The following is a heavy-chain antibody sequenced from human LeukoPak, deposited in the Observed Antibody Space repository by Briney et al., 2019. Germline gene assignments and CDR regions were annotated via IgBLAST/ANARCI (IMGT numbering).Heavy chain of an antibody. J-gene: IGHJ4*02. CDR3: ARGSGYFGPGSNYQFDY. Sequence: PGGSLRLSCAASGFTFSTYTMNWVRQAPGRGLGWVSCISSSSTTISYADSAKGRFTVSRDNAKNSLYLQMNSLRDEDTAVYYCARGSGYFGPGSNYQFDYWGQGSLVTVSS. V-gene: IGHV3-48*02. CDR2: ISSSSTTI. D-gene: IGHD3-10*01. CDR1: GFTFSTYT.